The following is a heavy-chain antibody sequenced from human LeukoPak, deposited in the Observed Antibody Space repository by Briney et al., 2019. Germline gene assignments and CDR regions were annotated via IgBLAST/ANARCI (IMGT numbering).Heavy chain of an antibody. CDR1: GFTVSGNY. D-gene: IGHD6-25*01. Sequence: QAGGSLRLSCAASGFTVSGNYMSWVRQAPGKGLEWVSVIYTAGSTYNADSVKGRFTISRDKSKNTLYLQMNTLRAEDTAVYFCAGGNTWPGLSYWGQGTLITVSS. V-gene: IGHV3-53*01. J-gene: IGHJ4*02. CDR3: AGGNTWPGLSY. CDR2: IYTAGST.